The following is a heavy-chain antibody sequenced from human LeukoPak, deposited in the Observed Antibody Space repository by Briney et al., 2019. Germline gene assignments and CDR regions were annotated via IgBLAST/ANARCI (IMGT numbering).Heavy chain of an antibody. D-gene: IGHD5-18*01. CDR3: ARYFGYSYGLPHYYFDY. Sequence: PSETLSLTCAVYGGSFSGYYWSWVRQPPGKGLEWIGEIKQNGSTNYNPSLKSRVTISVHTFKNQVSLKLSSVTAADTTVYYCARYFGYSYGLPHYYFDYGGQGTLVTVSS. CDR2: IKQNGST. CDR1: GGSFSGYY. J-gene: IGHJ4*02. V-gene: IGHV4-34*01.